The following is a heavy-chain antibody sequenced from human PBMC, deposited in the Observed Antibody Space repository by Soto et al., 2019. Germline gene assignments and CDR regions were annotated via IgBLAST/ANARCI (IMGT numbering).Heavy chain of an antibody. Sequence: QAQLVQSGAEVKKPGASVKVSCKASGYTFTSYAIHWVRQAPGQRLEWMGWINAGNGNTKYSQKFQDRVTITRDTSASTAYMELSSLRSEDTAVYYCARDPGGWPDYWGQGTLVTVSS. CDR3: ARDPGGWPDY. CDR2: INAGNGNT. V-gene: IGHV1-3*01. D-gene: IGHD6-19*01. CDR1: GYTFTSYA. J-gene: IGHJ4*02.